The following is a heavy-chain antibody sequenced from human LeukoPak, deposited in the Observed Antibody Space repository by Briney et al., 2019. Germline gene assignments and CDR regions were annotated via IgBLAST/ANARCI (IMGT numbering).Heavy chain of an antibody. CDR3: ARGPMVVTHFDY. CDR2: IYISGST. D-gene: IGHD4-23*01. V-gene: IGHV4-61*02. Sequence: PSETLSLICTVSGGSMSSGSYYWSWIRQPAGKGLEWIGRIYISGSTNYNPSLKSRVTISVDTSKNQFSLKLSSVTAADTAVYYCARGPMVVTHFDYWGQGTLVTVSS. CDR1: GGSMSSGSYY. J-gene: IGHJ4*02.